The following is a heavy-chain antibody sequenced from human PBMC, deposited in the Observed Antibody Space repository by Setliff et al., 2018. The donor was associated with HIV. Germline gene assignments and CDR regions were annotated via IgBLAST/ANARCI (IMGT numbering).Heavy chain of an antibody. CDR2: INTNTGNP. J-gene: IGHJ5*02. CDR3: ARGLYGDYGGDLNWLDP. V-gene: IGHV7-4-1*02. D-gene: IGHD4-17*01. CDR1: GYTFTSYA. Sequence: ASVKVSCKASGYTFTSYAMNWVRQAPGQGLEWMGWINTNTGNPTYAQGFTGRFVFSLDTAVATAYLQINNLKIEDTAVYFCARGLYGDYGGDLNWLDPWGHGTRGTVS.